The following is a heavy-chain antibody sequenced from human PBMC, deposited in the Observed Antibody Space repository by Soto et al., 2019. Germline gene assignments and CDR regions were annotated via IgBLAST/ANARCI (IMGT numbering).Heavy chain of an antibody. CDR2: IQSGGPT. CDR3: ARDDSFAFDI. Sequence: GGSLRLSCAASGFTVSSKYMSWVRQAPGKGLEWVSLIQSGGPTHYADSVKGRFTISRDNSENTLHLQMNSLRADDTAVYYCARDDSFAFDIWGQGTMVTVS. CDR1: GFTVSSKY. D-gene: IGHD2-21*01. V-gene: IGHV3-66*01. J-gene: IGHJ3*02.